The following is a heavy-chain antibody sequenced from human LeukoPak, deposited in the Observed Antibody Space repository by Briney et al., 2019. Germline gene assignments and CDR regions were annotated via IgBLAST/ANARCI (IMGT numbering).Heavy chain of an antibody. Sequence: PSQTLSLTCTVSGGSISSGGYYWSWIRQHPGKGLEWIGYIYYSGSTYYNPSLKSRVTISVDTSKNQFSLKLSSVTAADTAVYYCARGPPSPQGITIFGSRYPHFDYWGQGTLVTVSS. V-gene: IGHV4-31*03. CDR1: GGSISSGGYY. CDR3: ARGPPSPQGITIFGSRYPHFDY. CDR2: IYYSGST. J-gene: IGHJ4*02. D-gene: IGHD3-3*01.